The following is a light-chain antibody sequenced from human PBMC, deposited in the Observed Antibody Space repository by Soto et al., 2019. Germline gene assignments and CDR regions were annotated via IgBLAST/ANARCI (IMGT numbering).Light chain of an antibody. Sequence: QSALTQPASVSGSPGQSITISCTGTSSDVGGYNYVSWYQQHPGKAPKLMIYEVRNRPSGVSNRFSGSKSGTTASLTISGLQAEDEADFFCCSYAGSGTWVFGGGTKLTVL. CDR1: SSDVGGYNY. CDR2: EVR. V-gene: IGLV2-14*01. CDR3: CSYAGSGTWV. J-gene: IGLJ3*02.